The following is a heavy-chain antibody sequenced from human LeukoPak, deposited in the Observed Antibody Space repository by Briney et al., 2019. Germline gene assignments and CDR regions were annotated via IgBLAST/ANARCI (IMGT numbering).Heavy chain of an antibody. V-gene: IGHV1-46*01. CDR2: INPSGGNT. J-gene: IGHJ4*02. CDR3: ARDLRGAVAAAGTINDEIDY. D-gene: IGHD6-13*01. CDR1: GYTFTSYY. Sequence: ASEKVSCKASGYTFTSYYMHWVRQAPGQGLEWMGLINPSGGNTRYAQKFQGRVTMTRDTSTSTVYMELSSLRSEDTAVYYCARDLRGAVAAAGTINDEIDYWGQGTLVTVSS.